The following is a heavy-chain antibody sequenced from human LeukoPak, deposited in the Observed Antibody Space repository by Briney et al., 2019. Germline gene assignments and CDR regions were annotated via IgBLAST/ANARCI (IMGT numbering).Heavy chain of an antibody. J-gene: IGHJ4*02. CDR1: GFTFGDYA. CDR2: IRNSAYGGNV. V-gene: IGHV3-49*03. D-gene: IGHD1-26*01. Sequence: GGSLRLSCSTSGFTFGDYAMSWFRQAPGKGLEWVALIRNSAYGGNVEYAASVKGRFTISRDFSKSTAYLHLDSLKTEDTAVYYCSAASSGTYYRMTFDFWGQGTLITVSS. CDR3: SAASSGTYYRMTFDF.